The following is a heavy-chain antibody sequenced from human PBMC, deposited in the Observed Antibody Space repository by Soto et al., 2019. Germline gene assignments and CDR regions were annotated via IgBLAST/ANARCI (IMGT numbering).Heavy chain of an antibody. CDR3: THYDYGGGSYRHYYGMDG. V-gene: IGHV1-69*13. CDR1: GGTFSSYA. CDR2: IIPIFGTA. Sequence: SVKVSCKASGGTFSSYAISWVRQAPGQGLEWMGGIIPIFGTANYAQKFQGRVTITADESTSTAYMELSSLRSEDTAVYYCTHYDYGGGSYRHYYGMDGWGQGTTVTLS. D-gene: IGHD3-16*02. J-gene: IGHJ6*02.